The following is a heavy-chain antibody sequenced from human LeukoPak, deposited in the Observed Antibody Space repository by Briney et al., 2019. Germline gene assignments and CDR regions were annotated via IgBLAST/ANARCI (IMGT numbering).Heavy chain of an antibody. V-gene: IGHV3-30-3*01. CDR3: VLETAAIARQY. CDR2: ISYDGSNK. D-gene: IGHD2-2*02. Sequence: GGSLRLSCAASGFTFSSYAMHWVRQAPGKGLEWVAVISYDGSNKYYADSVKGRFTISRDNSKNTLYLQMNSLRAEDTAVYYCVLETAAIARQYWGQGTMVTVSS. J-gene: IGHJ4*02. CDR1: GFTFSSYA.